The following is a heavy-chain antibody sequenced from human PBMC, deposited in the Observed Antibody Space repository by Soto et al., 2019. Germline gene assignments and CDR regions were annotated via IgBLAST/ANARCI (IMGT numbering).Heavy chain of an antibody. Sequence: QVQLVQSGAEVKKPGSSVKVSCKASGGTFSSYTISWVRQAPGQGLEWMGRIIPILGIANYAQKFQGRVTITAYKSTSTAYMELSSLRSEDTAVYYCASEMAYYYDSSGYFYGSFDYWGQGTLVTVSS. V-gene: IGHV1-69*02. J-gene: IGHJ4*02. CDR2: IIPILGIA. CDR3: ASEMAYYYDSSGYFYGSFDY. D-gene: IGHD3-22*01. CDR1: GGTFSSYT.